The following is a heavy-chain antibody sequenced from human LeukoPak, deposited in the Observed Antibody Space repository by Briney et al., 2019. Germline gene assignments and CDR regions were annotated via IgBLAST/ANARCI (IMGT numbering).Heavy chain of an antibody. CDR3: ARAPSEIGGYYPEYFRH. D-gene: IGHD3-22*01. Sequence: GGSLRLSCAASGFTFSSYWMHWVRQAPGKGLVWVSRIKSDGSTNYADSVKGRFTISRDNAKNTLSLQMNSLRAEDAGVYYCARAPSEIGGYYPEYFRHWGQGTLVTVSS. CDR1: GFTFSSYW. V-gene: IGHV3-74*01. CDR2: IKSDGST. J-gene: IGHJ1*01.